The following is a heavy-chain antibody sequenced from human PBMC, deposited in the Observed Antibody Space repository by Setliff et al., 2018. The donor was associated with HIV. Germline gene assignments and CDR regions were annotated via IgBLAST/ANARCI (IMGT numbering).Heavy chain of an antibody. D-gene: IGHD3-22*01. CDR1: GGSISSSNDY. J-gene: IGHJ4*02. CDR2: VNHSGNT. CDR3: ARGTVITYFYDSSGSFDY. Sequence: PSETLSLTCTVSGGSISSSNDYWTWIRQPPGKGLEWIGEVNHSGNTNYNPSLKSRVTISADTSKNQFSLKLTSVTAADTAVYYCARGTVITYFYDSSGSFDYWGQGTLVTVSS. V-gene: IGHV4-39*07.